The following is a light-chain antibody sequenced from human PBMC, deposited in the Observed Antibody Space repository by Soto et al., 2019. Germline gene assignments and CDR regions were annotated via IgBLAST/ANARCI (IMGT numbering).Light chain of an antibody. V-gene: IGLV2-14*03. CDR3: SSYTSSKPLV. CDR2: DVS. CDR1: SSDVGGYNY. J-gene: IGLJ2*01. Sequence: QSALTQPASVSGSPGQSITISCTGTSSDVGGYNYVSWYQQHPGKAPNLVIYDVSNRPSGVSHRSSGSKSGNTAPLPISGLPAEDEADYYCSSYTSSKPLVLGGGTKLTVL.